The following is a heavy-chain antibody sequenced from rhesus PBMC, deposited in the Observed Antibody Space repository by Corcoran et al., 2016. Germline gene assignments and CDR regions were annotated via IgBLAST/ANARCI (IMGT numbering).Heavy chain of an antibody. D-gene: IGHD5-24*01. Sequence: QVQLQESGPGLVKPSETLSLTCAVSGYSISSGYSWGWIRKPPGKGLDSIGYISGARGSPYYNPSRKIRVTISQDTAKNQFSLKVTSVTAADTAVYYCARLVQGGTVKFDYWGQGVLVTVSS. CDR2: ISGARGSP. J-gene: IGHJ4*01. CDR1: GYSISSGYS. CDR3: ARLVQGGTVKFDY. V-gene: IGHV4-99*01.